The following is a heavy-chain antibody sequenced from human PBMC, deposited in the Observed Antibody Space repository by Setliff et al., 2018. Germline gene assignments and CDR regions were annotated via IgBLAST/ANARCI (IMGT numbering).Heavy chain of an antibody. D-gene: IGHD6-13*01. CDR2: INAGNGNT. V-gene: IGHV1-3*01. CDR1: GYTFTSYA. CDR3: ARAGQQQLVQNYGFDP. Sequence: ASVKVSCKASGYTFTSYAMHWVRQAPGQRLEWMGWINAGNGNTKYSQKLQGRVTMTTDTSTSTAYMELRSLRSDDTAVYYCARAGQQQLVQNYGFDPWGQGTLVTVSS. J-gene: IGHJ5*02.